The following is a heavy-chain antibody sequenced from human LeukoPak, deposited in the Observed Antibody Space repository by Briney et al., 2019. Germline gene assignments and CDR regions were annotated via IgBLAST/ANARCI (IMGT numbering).Heavy chain of an antibody. V-gene: IGHV3-30*18. D-gene: IGHD1-26*01. J-gene: IGHJ4*02. CDR3: AKERGLFSGSYYALFDH. CDR1: GFTFSSFT. CDR2: ISYDGTQT. Sequence: GGSLRLSCATSGFTFSSFTMNWVRQAPGKGLEWVAVISYDGTQTYHADSVKGRFTISRDNSKNTLYLQMNSLRAEDTAVYYCAKERGLFSGSYYALFDHWGQGTLVTVSS.